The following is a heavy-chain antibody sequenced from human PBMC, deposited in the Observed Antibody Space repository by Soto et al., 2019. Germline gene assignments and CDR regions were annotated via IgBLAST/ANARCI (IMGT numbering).Heavy chain of an antibody. V-gene: IGHV3-30*04. CDR3: AKEGVADKNYYYGMDV. Sequence: ESGGGVVQPGRSLRLSCVASGFTFSSYPIHWVRQAPGKGLEWGTTISSDGNDKYYSDSVKGRFTTSRDNSKNTVYLQMNNLRVEDTAVYYCAKEGVADKNYYYGMDVWGQGTTVNVSS. CDR1: GFTFSSYP. J-gene: IGHJ6*02. CDR2: ISSDGNDK. D-gene: IGHD3-3*01.